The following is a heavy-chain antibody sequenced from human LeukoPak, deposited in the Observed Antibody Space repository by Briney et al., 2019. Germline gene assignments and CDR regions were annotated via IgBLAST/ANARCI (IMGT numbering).Heavy chain of an antibody. CDR3: ARGLSKYSSSWYGGY. CDR2: INPNSGGT. Sequence: ASMKVSCKASGYTFTGYYMHWVRQAPGQGLEWMGWINPNSGGTNYAQKFQGRVTMTRDTSISTAYMELSRLRSDDTAVYYCARGLSKYSSSWYGGYWGQGTLVTVSS. V-gene: IGHV1-2*02. CDR1: GYTFTGYY. J-gene: IGHJ4*02. D-gene: IGHD6-13*01.